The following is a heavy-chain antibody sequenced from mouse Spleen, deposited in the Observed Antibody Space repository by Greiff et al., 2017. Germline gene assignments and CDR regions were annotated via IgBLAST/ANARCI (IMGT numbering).Heavy chain of an antibody. CDR1: GFNIKDDY. J-gene: IGHJ2*01. CDR3: TTPYGDLDY. CDR2: IDPENGDT. V-gene: IGHV14-4*01. Sequence: VQLKESGAELVRPGASVKLSCTASGFNIKDDYMHWVKQRPEQGLEWIGWIDPENGDTEYASKFQGKATITADTSSNTAYLQLSSLTSEDTAVYYCTTPYGDLDYWGQGTTLTVSS. D-gene: IGHD2-13*01.